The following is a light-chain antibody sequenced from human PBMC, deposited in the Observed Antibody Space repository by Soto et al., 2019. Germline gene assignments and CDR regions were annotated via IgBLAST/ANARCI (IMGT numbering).Light chain of an antibody. Sequence: QAVVTQEPSFSVSPGRTVTLTCGLSSGSVSISYYPSWYQQTPGQAPRTLIYSTNTRSSGVPDRFAGSILGNKAALTITGAHADDESDYYCVLYMGSGIWVFGGGTKLTVL. CDR2: STN. CDR3: VLYMGSGIWV. J-gene: IGLJ3*02. CDR1: SGSVSISYY. V-gene: IGLV8-61*01.